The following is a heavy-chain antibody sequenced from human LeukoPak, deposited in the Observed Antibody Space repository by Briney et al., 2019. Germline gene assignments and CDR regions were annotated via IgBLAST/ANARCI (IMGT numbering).Heavy chain of an antibody. D-gene: IGHD3-10*01. CDR1: AGTFSGDF. CDR2: INHGGST. V-gene: IGHV4-34*01. J-gene: IGHJ5*02. CDR3: ARRRKNGSGRGRFDL. Sequence: PSGTLSLTCAIHAGTFSGDFWSWIRQPPGKGLEWIAEINHGGSTNYNPSLNGRVTISEDTSKNQFSLKVNSVTAADTAVYYCARRRKNGSGRGRFDLWGQGTLVTVSS.